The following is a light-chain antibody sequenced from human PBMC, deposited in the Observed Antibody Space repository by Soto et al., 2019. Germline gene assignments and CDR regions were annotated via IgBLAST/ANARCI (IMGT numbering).Light chain of an antibody. CDR2: KAS. CDR3: QQYNSYSWT. J-gene: IGKJ1*01. V-gene: IGKV1-5*03. Sequence: DIQMTQSPSTLPASVGDRVTITCRASQSISSWLAWYQQKPGKAPKLLIYKASSLQSGVPSRFGGSGSGTEFTLTISSLQPDDFATYYCQQYNSYSWTFGQGTKVDIK. CDR1: QSISSW.